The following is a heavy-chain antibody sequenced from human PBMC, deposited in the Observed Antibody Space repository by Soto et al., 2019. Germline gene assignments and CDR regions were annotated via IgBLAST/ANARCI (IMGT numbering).Heavy chain of an antibody. CDR1: GGSISSSSYY. CDR3: ARLHPLYDFWSGYPGGWFDP. V-gene: IGHV4-39*01. Sequence: SETLSLTCTVSGGSISSSSYYWGWIRQPPGKGLEWIGSIYYSGSTYYNPSLKSRVTISVDTSKNQFSLKLSSVTAADTAVYYCARLHPLYDFWSGYPGGWFDPWGQGTLVTVSS. D-gene: IGHD3-3*01. J-gene: IGHJ5*02. CDR2: IYYSGST.